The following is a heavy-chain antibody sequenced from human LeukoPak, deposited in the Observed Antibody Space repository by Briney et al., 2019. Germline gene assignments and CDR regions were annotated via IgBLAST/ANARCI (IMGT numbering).Heavy chain of an antibody. Sequence: GASVKVSCKVSGYTLTELSMHWVRQAPGKGLEWMGGFDPEDGETIYAQKFQGRVTMTEDTSTDTAYMELSSLGSEDTAVYYCATRVAIYGDYGYWYFDLWGRGTLVTVSS. D-gene: IGHD4-17*01. CDR1: GYTLTELS. CDR3: ATRVAIYGDYGYWYFDL. J-gene: IGHJ2*01. V-gene: IGHV1-24*01. CDR2: FDPEDGET.